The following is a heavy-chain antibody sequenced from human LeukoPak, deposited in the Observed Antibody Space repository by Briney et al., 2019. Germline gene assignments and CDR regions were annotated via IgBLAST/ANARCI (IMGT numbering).Heavy chain of an antibody. Sequence: PSETLSLTCTVSGGSISSYYWSWIRQPPGKGLEWIGYIYYSGSTSYNPSLKSRVTISVDTSKNQFSLKLSSVTAADTAVYYCAREVTVTPPRDWFDPWGQGTLVTVSS. V-gene: IGHV4-59*12. J-gene: IGHJ5*02. CDR3: AREVTVTPPRDWFDP. CDR1: GGSISSYY. CDR2: IYYSGST. D-gene: IGHD4-17*01.